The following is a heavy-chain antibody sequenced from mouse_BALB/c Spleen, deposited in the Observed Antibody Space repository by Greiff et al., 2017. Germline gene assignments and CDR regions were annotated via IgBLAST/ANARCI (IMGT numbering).Heavy chain of an antibody. CDR2: ISYSGST. D-gene: IGHD2-4*01. CDR1: GDSITSGY. CDR3: SGNDYDGFAY. V-gene: IGHV3-8*02. J-gene: IGHJ3*01. Sequence: EVKLVESGPSLVKPSQTLSLTCSVTGDSITSGYWNWIRKFPGNKLEYMGYISYSGSTYYNPSLKSRISITRDTSKNQYYLQLNSVTTEDTATYYCSGNDYDGFAYWGQGTLVTVSA.